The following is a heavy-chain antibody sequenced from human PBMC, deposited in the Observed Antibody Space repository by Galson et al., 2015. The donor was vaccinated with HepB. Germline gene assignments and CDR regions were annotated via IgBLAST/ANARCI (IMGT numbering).Heavy chain of an antibody. CDR2: ISSSSSTI. J-gene: IGHJ3*02. CDR3: ARAPRYYYDSSGYYSDAFDI. Sequence: SLRLSCAASGFTFSSYSMNWVRQAPGKGLEWVSYISSSSSTIYYADSVKGRFTISRDNAKNSLYLQMNSLRAEDTAVYYCARAPRYYYDSSGYYSDAFDIWGQGTMVTVSS. V-gene: IGHV3-48*01. D-gene: IGHD3-22*01. CDR1: GFTFSSYS.